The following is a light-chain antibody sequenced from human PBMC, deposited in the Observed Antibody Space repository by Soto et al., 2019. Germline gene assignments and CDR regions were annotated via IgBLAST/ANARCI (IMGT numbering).Light chain of an antibody. V-gene: IGKV3-20*01. J-gene: IGKJ4*01. Sequence: EIVLTQSPGTLSLSPGERATLSCRASQSVSSSYLAWYQQKPGQAPRLLIYGASSRATGIPDRFSGSGSGTEFTLTISSLQSEDFAVYYCQQYNIWPPLTFGGGTKVDIK. CDR2: GAS. CDR3: QQYNIWPPLT. CDR1: QSVSSSY.